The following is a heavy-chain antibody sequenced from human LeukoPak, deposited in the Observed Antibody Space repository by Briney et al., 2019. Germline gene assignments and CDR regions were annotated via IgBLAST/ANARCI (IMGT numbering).Heavy chain of an antibody. J-gene: IGHJ4*02. CDR2: ISWTSASI. Sequence: GGSLRLSCAASGFIFDDYAMHRVRQAPGKGLEWISGISWTSASIGYAGSVKGRFTISRDNAKNSLYLQMNSLRAEDTALYYCAKDFLYESSGYFDYWGQGTLVTVSS. V-gene: IGHV3-9*01. D-gene: IGHD3-22*01. CDR3: AKDFLYESSGYFDY. CDR1: GFIFDDYA.